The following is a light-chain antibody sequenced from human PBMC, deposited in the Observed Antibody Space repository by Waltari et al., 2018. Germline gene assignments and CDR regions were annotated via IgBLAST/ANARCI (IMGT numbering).Light chain of an antibody. Sequence: EIVLTQSPGPLSLSPGERATLSCRASQSVSSSYVAWYHQKPGQAPRLLIYGASSRATGIPDRFSGSGSGTDFTLTISRLEPEDFAVYYCQQYGSSPQTFGQGTKVEIK. J-gene: IGKJ1*01. CDR1: QSVSSSY. V-gene: IGKV3-20*01. CDR2: GAS. CDR3: QQYGSSPQT.